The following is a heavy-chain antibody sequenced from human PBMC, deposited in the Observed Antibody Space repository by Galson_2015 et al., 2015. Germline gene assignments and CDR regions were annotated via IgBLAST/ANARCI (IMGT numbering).Heavy chain of an antibody. CDR3: ARESIFYAMDV. Sequence: SLRLSCAASGFTFSSFTMNWVRQAPGKGLEWVSSISSVNTYIYYADSVKGRFTISRDNAKNSLSLQMNSLRADDTAVYYCARESIFYAMDVWGQGTTVTVPS. CDR1: GFTFSSFT. V-gene: IGHV3-21*01. CDR2: ISSVNTYI. J-gene: IGHJ6*02.